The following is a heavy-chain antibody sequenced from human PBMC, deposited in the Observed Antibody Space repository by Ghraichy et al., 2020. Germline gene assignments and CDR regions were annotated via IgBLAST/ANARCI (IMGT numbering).Heavy chain of an antibody. CDR2: IKQDGSER. J-gene: IGHJ4*02. CDR3: ARGGGGSGFDY. D-gene: IGHD2-15*01. Sequence: GGSLRLSCAVSGFTFSSYWMSWVRQAPGKGLEWVANIKQDGSERYYVDSVKGRFAISRDNAKNSLYLQMNSLRAEDTAVYYCARGGGGSGFDYWGQGTLVTVSS. V-gene: IGHV3-7*03. CDR1: GFTFSSYW.